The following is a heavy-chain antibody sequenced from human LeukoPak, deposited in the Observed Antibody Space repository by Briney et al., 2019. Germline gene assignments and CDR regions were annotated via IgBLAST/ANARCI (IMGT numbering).Heavy chain of an antibody. CDR3: TTVVAWLRNFDY. V-gene: IGHV3-15*01. Sequence: PGGSLRLSCVASGFTFSNAWMSWVRQAPGKGLEWVGRIKSKTDGGTTDYAAPVKGRFTISRDDSKNTLYLQMNSLKTEDTAVYYCTTVVAWLRNFDYWGQGTLVTVSS. CDR1: GFTFSNAW. D-gene: IGHD5-12*01. CDR2: IKSKTDGGTT. J-gene: IGHJ4*02.